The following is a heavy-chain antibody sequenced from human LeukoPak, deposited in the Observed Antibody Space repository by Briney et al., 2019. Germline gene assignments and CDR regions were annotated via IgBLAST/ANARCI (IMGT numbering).Heavy chain of an antibody. D-gene: IGHD3-22*01. CDR2: ISSSGSTI. CDR3: AVVMIVFDY. Sequence: PGGSLRLSCAASGFTFSSYEMNWVRQAPGKGLEWVSYISSSGSTIYYADSVKGRFTISRDNAKNSLYLQMNSLRAEDTAVYYCAVVMIVFDYWGQGTLVTVSS. V-gene: IGHV3-48*03. J-gene: IGHJ4*02. CDR1: GFTFSSYE.